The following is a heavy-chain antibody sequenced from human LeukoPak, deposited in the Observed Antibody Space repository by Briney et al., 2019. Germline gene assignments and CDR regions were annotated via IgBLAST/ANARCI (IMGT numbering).Heavy chain of an antibody. V-gene: IGHV3-21*01. CDR2: ISSSSSHI. D-gene: IGHD5-24*01. J-gene: IGHJ4*02. CDR1: GFTISSHS. Sequence: GGSLRLSCAASGFTISSHSMNWVRQAQGKGPEWVSSISSSSSHIYFADSVKGRFTISRDNAKNSLYLQMNSLRPEDTAVYYCARDFRTQLDVYNPPYHFDYWGQGTLVTVSS. CDR3: ARDFRTQLDVYNPPYHFDY.